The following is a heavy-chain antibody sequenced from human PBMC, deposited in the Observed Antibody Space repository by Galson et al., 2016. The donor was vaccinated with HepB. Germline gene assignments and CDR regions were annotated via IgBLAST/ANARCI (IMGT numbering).Heavy chain of an antibody. J-gene: IGHJ4*02. V-gene: IGHV4-61*01. D-gene: IGHD1-26*01. CDR3: AGRLLWAPQSEH. CDR1: GVSVSSGSYY. CDR2: IYYGGRT. Sequence: ETLSLTCTVSGVSVSSGSYYWSWIRQPPGKGLEWIGYIYYGGRTNYNPSFKNRVTLSADTSKGQLSLKVNSVTAADTAVYYCAGRLLWAPQSEHWGQGSLVIVSS.